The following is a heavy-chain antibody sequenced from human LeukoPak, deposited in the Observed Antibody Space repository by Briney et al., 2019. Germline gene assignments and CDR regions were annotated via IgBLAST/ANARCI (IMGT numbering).Heavy chain of an antibody. J-gene: IGHJ3*02. CDR3: ARGVYYYDSRGAFDI. Sequence: SETLSLTCTVSGGSISSSSYYWGWIRQPPGKGLEWIGSIYYSGSTYYNPSLKSRVTISVDTSKNQFSLKLSSVTAADTAVYYCARGVYYYDSRGAFDIWGQGTMLTVSS. CDR1: GGSISSSSYY. CDR2: IYYSGST. D-gene: IGHD3-22*01. V-gene: IGHV4-39*01.